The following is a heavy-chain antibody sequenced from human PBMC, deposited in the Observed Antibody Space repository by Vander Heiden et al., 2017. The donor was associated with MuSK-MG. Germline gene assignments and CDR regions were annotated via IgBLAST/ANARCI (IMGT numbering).Heavy chain of an antibody. D-gene: IGHD2-21*01. CDR1: GFPFSDHD. CDR2: FTTSSAI. Sequence: QVQLVESGGGLVEPGGSLRLSCAASGFPFSDHDMGWIRQSPGKGLEWVSHFTTSSAIHYAASVKGRFTISRDNAKRSLYLQMNSLRAEDTAMYYCARARIAGGGVDYWGQGTLVTVSS. J-gene: IGHJ4*02. CDR3: ARARIAGGGVDY. V-gene: IGHV3-11*01.